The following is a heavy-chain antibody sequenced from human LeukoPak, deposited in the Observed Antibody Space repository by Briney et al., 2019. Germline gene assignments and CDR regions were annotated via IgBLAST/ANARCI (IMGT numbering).Heavy chain of an antibody. Sequence: ASVKVSCKASGYTFTNYYIHWVRQAPGQGLEWMGIINPGSGSTTYAQKFQGRVTMTRDTSTSTVYMDLISLRSEDTAVYYCARGIWSATRVDYYLDNWGRGTLVTVSS. J-gene: IGHJ4*02. CDR1: GYTFTNYY. CDR3: ARGIWSATRVDYYLDN. D-gene: IGHD5-24*01. CDR2: INPGSGST. V-gene: IGHV1-46*01.